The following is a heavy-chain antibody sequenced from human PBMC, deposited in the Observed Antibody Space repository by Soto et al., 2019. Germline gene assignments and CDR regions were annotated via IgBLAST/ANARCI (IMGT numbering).Heavy chain of an antibody. Sequence: GGSLRLSCVASGVTFRNYWMSCVRQAPGKGLEWVANVKVGGSEKYYMDSVKGRFTSSRDNAKDSLYLQMNSLRAADTAVYYCARDGLYCSCGSCYSSTGAFDIWRQGTMVTVSS. CDR1: GVTFRNYW. V-gene: IGHV3-7*01. CDR3: ARDGLYCSCGSCYSSTGAFDI. J-gene: IGHJ3*02. CDR2: VKVGGSEK. D-gene: IGHD2-15*01.